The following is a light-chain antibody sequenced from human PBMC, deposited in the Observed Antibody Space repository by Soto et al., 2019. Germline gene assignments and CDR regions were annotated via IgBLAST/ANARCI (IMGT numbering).Light chain of an antibody. CDR1: QAIRTA. J-gene: IGKJ1*01. CDR2: AAS. Sequence: IQLTQSPSSLSASVGDRVTITCRASQAIRTALGWYQQKPGQVPKLLIYAASTLQSGVPSRFRGSGSGTDFTLTISSLQPDDFATYYCQQYNSYWTFGQGTKVAIK. V-gene: IGKV1-17*01. CDR3: QQYNSYWT.